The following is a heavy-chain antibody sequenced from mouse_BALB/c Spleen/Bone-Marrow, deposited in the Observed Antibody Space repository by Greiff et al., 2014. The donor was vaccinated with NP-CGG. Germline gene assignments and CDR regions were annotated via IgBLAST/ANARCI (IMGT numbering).Heavy chain of an antibody. D-gene: IGHD2-14*01. CDR2: IWAGGST. V-gene: IGHV2-9*02. CDR1: GFSLTNYG. J-gene: IGHJ3*01. Sequence: VKLQESGPGLVAPSQSLSITCTVSGFSLTNYGVHWVRQPPGKGLEWLGVIWAGGSTNYNSALMSRLTISKDNSKSQVSLKMSSLQTDDTAMYYCASYYRYDGAYWGQGTLVTVSA. CDR3: ASYYRYDGAY.